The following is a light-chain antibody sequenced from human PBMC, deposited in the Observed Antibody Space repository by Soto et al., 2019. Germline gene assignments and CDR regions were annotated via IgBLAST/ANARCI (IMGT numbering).Light chain of an antibody. J-gene: IGKJ1*01. V-gene: IGKV3-15*01. CDR3: QQYNNWPSWT. CDR2: GAS. CDR1: QSIGDT. Sequence: EIVLTQSPATLSLSPGERATLSCRASQSIGDTLAWYQQKPGQAPRLLIYGASSRVTGFPARFSGSGSGTDFTLTISSLQSDDFAIYYCQQYNNWPSWTFGQGTKVDIK.